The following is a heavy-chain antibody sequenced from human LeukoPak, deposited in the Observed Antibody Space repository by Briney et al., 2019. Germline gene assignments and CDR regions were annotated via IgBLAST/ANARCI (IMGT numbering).Heavy chain of an antibody. CDR1: GFTFSSYW. D-gene: IGHD1-1*01. CDR3: VSTATFDY. CDR2: IKQDGSEK. V-gene: IGHV3-7*02. Sequence: GGSLRLSCAASGFTFSSYWMSWVRQAPGKGLEWVANIKQDGSEKKYVDSEKGRFTISRDNAKNSLYLQMNSLRAEDTAVYYCVSTATFDYWGQGTLVTVSS. J-gene: IGHJ4*02.